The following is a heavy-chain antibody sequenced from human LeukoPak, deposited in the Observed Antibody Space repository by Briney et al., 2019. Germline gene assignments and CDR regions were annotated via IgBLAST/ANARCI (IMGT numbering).Heavy chain of an antibody. J-gene: IGHJ4*02. CDR2: INPSGGST. V-gene: IGHV1-46*01. CDR3: ARDGATYYYDSSGYEMPYYFDY. Sequence: ASVKVSCKASGYTFTSYYMHWVRQAPGQGLEWMGIINPSGGSTSYAQKFQGRVTMTRDTSTSTVYMELSRLRSDDTAVYYCARDGATYYYDSSGYEMPYYFDYWGQGTLVTVSS. D-gene: IGHD3-22*01. CDR1: GYTFTSYY.